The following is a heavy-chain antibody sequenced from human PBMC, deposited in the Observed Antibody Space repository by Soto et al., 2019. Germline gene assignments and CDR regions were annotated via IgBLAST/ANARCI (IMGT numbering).Heavy chain of an antibody. D-gene: IGHD2-15*01. CDR1: GFTFSSYS. Sequence: GGSLRLSCAASGFTFSSYSMNWVRQAPGKGLEWVSSISSSSSYIYYADSVKGRFTISRDNAKNSLYLQMNSLRAEDTAVYYCARGGGDCSGGSCYPEYYYYYMDVWGKGTTVTVSS. CDR2: ISSSSSYI. J-gene: IGHJ6*03. CDR3: ARGGGDCSGGSCYPEYYYYYMDV. V-gene: IGHV3-21*01.